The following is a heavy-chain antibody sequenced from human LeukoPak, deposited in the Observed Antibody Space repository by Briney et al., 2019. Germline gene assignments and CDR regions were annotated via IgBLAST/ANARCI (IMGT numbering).Heavy chain of an antibody. CDR1: GYTFTSYD. Sequence: ASVKVSCKASGYTFTSYDINWVRQATGQGLEWMGWMNPNSGNTGYAQKFQGRVTMTRNTSISTAHMELSSLRSEDTAVYYCARATRKILGSNYYYYYMDVWGKGTTVTVSS. CDR3: ARATRKILGSNYYYYYMDV. V-gene: IGHV1-8*01. J-gene: IGHJ6*03. CDR2: MNPNSGNT. D-gene: IGHD3-16*01.